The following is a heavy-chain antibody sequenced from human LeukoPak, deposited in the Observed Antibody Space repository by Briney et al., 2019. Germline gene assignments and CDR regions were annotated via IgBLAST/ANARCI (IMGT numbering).Heavy chain of an antibody. Sequence: SETLSLTCTVSGDSINSGSYYWSWIRQPAGKGLEWIGRIYTSGSTNYNPSLKSRVTMSVDTSKNQFSLKLSSVTAADTAVYYCARGGYDYVWGSYHRYFDYWGQGTLVTVSS. CDR1: GDSINSGSYY. CDR3: ARGGYDYVWGSYHRYFDY. D-gene: IGHD3-16*02. J-gene: IGHJ4*02. CDR2: IYTSGST. V-gene: IGHV4-61*02.